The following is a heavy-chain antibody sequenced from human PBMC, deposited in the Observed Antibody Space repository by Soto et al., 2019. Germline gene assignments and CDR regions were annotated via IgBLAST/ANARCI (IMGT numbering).Heavy chain of an antibody. CDR3: ASGAGTDAFDI. CDR2: IYYSGST. D-gene: IGHD1-1*01. Sequence: PSETLSLTCTVSGGSISSYYWSWVRQPPGKGLEWIGYIYYSGSTNYNPSLKSRVTISVDTSKNQFSLKLSSVTAADTAVYYCASGAGTDAFDIWGQGTMVTVSS. J-gene: IGHJ3*02. V-gene: IGHV4-59*01. CDR1: GGSISSYY.